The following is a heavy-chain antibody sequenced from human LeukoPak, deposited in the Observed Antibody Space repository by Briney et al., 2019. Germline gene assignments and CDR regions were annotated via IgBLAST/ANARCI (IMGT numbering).Heavy chain of an antibody. D-gene: IGHD3-16*02. J-gene: IGHJ3*02. CDR2: IYPGDSDT. V-gene: IGHV5-51*01. CDR1: GYSFTSYW. Sequence: PGESLKISCKGSGYSFTSYWIGWVRQMPGNGLEWMGIIYPGDSDTRYSPSFQGQVTISADKSISTAYLQWSSLKASDTAMYYCARNSNDYVWGSYRYDAFDIWGQGTMVTVSS. CDR3: ARNSNDYVWGSYRYDAFDI.